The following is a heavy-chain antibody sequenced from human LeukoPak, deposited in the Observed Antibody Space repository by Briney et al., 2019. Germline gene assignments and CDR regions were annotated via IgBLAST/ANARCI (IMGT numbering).Heavy chain of an antibody. CDR1: GGSISSSSYY. Sequence: SETLSLTCTVSGGSISSSSYYWGWIRQPPGKGLEWIGSIYYSGSTYYNPSLKSRLTISLDTSKNQFSLKLSSVTAADTAVYYCARGKPVVRSTFDYWGQGTLVTVSS. D-gene: IGHD2-15*01. J-gene: IGHJ4*02. V-gene: IGHV4-39*07. CDR3: ARGKPVVRSTFDY. CDR2: IYYSGST.